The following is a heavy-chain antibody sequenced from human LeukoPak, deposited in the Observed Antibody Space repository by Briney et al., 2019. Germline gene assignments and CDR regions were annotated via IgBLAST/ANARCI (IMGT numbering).Heavy chain of an antibody. CDR1: GFTFSSYA. V-gene: IGHV3-23*01. Sequence: GGSLRLSCAASGFTFSSYAMSWVRQAPGKGLEWVSAISGSGGSTYYADSVKGRFTISRDNAKNSLYLQMNSLRAEDTAVYYCAKLYGDLPYWYFDLWGRGTLVTVSS. J-gene: IGHJ2*01. D-gene: IGHD4-17*01. CDR3: AKLYGDLPYWYFDL. CDR2: ISGSGGST.